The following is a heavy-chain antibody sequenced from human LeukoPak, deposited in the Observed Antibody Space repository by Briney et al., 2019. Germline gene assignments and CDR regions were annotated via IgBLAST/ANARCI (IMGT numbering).Heavy chain of an antibody. J-gene: IGHJ4*02. Sequence: GASVKVSCKASGYTFSSYGINWVRQAPGQGLEWMGWISTYNGNTNYAEKVQGRLTMTTDTSTTTAYMEPRSLRSDDKAVYYCARDWSTMIPSGGGYWGQGTLVTVSS. CDR2: ISTYNGNT. V-gene: IGHV1-18*01. D-gene: IGHD3-16*01. CDR3: ARDWSTMIPSGGGY. CDR1: GYTFSSYG.